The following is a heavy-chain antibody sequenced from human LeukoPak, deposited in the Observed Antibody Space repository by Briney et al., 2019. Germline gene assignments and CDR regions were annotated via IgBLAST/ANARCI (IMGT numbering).Heavy chain of an antibody. CDR2: ISGTGGST. V-gene: IGHV3-23*01. CDR3: AKDANSSGWCDY. CDR1: GFTFSDYA. D-gene: IGHD6-19*01. Sequence: PGGSLRLSCAASGFTFSDYAMTWVRQAPGKGLEWVSAISGTGGSTYYADSVKGRFTISRGNSKNTLYLQVNSLRADDTAVYYCAKDANSSGWCDYWGRGTLVTVSS. J-gene: IGHJ4*02.